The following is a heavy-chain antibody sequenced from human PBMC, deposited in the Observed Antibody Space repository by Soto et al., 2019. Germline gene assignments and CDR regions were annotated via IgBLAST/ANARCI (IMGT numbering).Heavy chain of an antibody. D-gene: IGHD4-17*01. CDR1: GFTFSDYE. Sequence: GGSLRLSCAASGFTFSDYEMNWARQAPGKGLEWVSYISNTGFTIYYADSVRGRFAISRDSAKNSLYLQMNSLGAGDTAVYYCARAHGDFDYWGQGTLVTVSS. V-gene: IGHV3-48*03. CDR3: ARAHGDFDY. J-gene: IGHJ4*02. CDR2: ISNTGFTI.